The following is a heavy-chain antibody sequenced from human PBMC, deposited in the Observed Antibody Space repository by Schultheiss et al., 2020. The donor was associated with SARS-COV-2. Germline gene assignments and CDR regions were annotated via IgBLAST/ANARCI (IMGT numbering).Heavy chain of an antibody. CDR2: INTDGSST. J-gene: IGHJ4*02. CDR3: TRDEAHGWQVRQAFDY. D-gene: IGHD6-19*01. CDR1: GFTFATYA. Sequence: GGSLRLSCAASGFTFATYAMSWVRQASGKGLEWVSRINTDGSSTNYADPVKGRFSISRDNAKNSLYLQMNSLRAEDTAVFYCTRDEAHGWQVRQAFDYWGQGTLVTVSS. V-gene: IGHV3-74*01.